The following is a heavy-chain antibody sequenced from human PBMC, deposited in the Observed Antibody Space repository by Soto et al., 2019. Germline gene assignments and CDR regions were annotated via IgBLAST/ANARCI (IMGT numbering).Heavy chain of an antibody. J-gene: IGHJ5*02. CDR2: ISGSGGST. Sequence: GGSLRLSCAASGFTFGSYAMSWVRQAPGKGLEWVSAISGSGGSTYYADSVKGRFTISRDNSKNTLYLQMNSLRAEDTAVYYCAKVRGHFAWLLYPSNWYDPWGQGTLVTVSS. V-gene: IGHV3-23*01. CDR1: GFTFGSYA. D-gene: IGHD3-9*01. CDR3: AKVRGHFAWLLYPSNWYDP.